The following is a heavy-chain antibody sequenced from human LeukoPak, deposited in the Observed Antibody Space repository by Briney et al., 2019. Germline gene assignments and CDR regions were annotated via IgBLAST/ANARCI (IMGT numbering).Heavy chain of an antibody. CDR2: MNPNSGNT. CDR1: GGTFSSYA. D-gene: IGHD6-13*01. J-gene: IGHJ4*02. CDR3: ARSPLKFSSSWYWYKTLLFDY. V-gene: IGHV1-8*03. Sequence: ASVKVSCKASGGTFSSYAINWVRQATGQGLEWMGWMNPNSGNTGYAQKFQGRVTITRNTSISTAYMELSSLRSEDTAVYYCARSPLKFSSSWYWYKTLLFDYWGQGTLVTVSS.